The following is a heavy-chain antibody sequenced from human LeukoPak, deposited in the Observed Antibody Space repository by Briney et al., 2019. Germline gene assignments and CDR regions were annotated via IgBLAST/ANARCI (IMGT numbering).Heavy chain of an antibody. J-gene: IGHJ3*02. D-gene: IGHD3-16*01. Sequence: ASVKVSCKAYGYAFMSHGISWVRQAPGQGLEWMGWISGSSSNTNYAQRLQGRVTMTTDTSTTTAYMELRSLRSDDTAVYYCARATGTWGHDGFDIWGQGTMVTVSS. CDR1: GYAFMSHG. V-gene: IGHV1-18*01. CDR2: ISGSSSNT. CDR3: ARATGTWGHDGFDI.